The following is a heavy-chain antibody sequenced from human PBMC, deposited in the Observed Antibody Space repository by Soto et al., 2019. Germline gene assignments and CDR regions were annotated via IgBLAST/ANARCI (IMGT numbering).Heavy chain of an antibody. CDR3: ARCSRVVIPVPGFDP. CDR2: IYYNGNT. CDR1: GGSISSGGYY. V-gene: IGHV4-31*03. J-gene: IGHJ5*02. Sequence: SETLSLTCTVSGGSISSGGYYWSWIRQHPGRGLEWIGYIYYNGNTYYNPSLKSRVTVSVDTSKNQFSLNVRSVTAADTAVYYCARCSRVVIPVPGFDPWGQGTLVTVSS. D-gene: IGHD2-15*01.